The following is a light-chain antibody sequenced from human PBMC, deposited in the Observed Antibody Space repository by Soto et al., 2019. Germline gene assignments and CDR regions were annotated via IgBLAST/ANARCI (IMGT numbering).Light chain of an antibody. J-gene: IGLJ1*01. CDR3: VAWDDSLNGYV. V-gene: IGLV1-44*01. CDR1: SSNIGVNT. Sequence: QFVLTQPPSASGTPGQRVTISCSGSSSNIGVNTVTWYQQLPRAAPKLLIYTNDQRPSGVPDRFSASKSGTAASLAISGLQSEDEADYYCVAWDDSLNGYVFGPGTKVTVL. CDR2: TND.